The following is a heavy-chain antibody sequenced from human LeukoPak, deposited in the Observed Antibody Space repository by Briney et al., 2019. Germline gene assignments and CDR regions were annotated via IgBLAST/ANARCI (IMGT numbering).Heavy chain of an antibody. CDR3: AKNLHYYYYYYMDV. J-gene: IGHJ6*03. Sequence: GGSLRLSCAASGFTFSSYAMSWVRQAPGKGLEWVSAISGSGGSTYYADSVKGRFTISRDNSKNTLYLQMNSLRAEDTAVYYCAKNLHYYYYYYMDVWGKGTTVTVSS. V-gene: IGHV3-23*01. CDR1: GFTFSSYA. CDR2: ISGSGGST.